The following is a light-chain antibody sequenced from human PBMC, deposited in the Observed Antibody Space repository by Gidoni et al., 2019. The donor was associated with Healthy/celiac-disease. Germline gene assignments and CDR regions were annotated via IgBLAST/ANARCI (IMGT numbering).Light chain of an antibody. CDR1: TGAVTSGYY. CDR2: RTS. CDR3: LLYYGGAQPWV. V-gene: IGLV7-43*01. Sequence: QTVVTQEPSLTVSPGGTAALTCASSTGAVTSGYYPNRFQQKPGQAPRALIYRTSNKPSWTPSRFSGSLLGGKAALTLSGVQPEDEAEYYCLLYYGGAQPWVFGGGTKLTVL. J-gene: IGLJ3*02.